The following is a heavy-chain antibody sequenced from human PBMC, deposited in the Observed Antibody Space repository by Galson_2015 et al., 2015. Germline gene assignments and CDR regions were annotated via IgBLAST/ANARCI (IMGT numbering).Heavy chain of an antibody. CDR1: GYNFANFW. J-gene: IGHJ3*02. Sequence: QSGAEVKKPGESLRISCKGSGYNFANFWISWVRQMPGKGLEYMGRIDPSDSYTDYSPSFQGHVTISVDKSTSTAYPQWSSLKASDTAMYYCARQDEISVVWIWGQGTMVTVSS. CDR2: IDPSDSYT. CDR3: ARQDEISVVWI. V-gene: IGHV5-10-1*01. D-gene: IGHD2-21*01.